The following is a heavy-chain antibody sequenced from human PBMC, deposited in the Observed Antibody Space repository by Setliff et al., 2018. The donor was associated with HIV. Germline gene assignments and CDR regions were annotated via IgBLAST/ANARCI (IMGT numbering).Heavy chain of an antibody. CDR2: IISMFGTA. J-gene: IGHJ1*01. CDR3: ATDPGYSSTWYSESFQH. D-gene: IGHD6-13*01. CDR1: GGTFSSYP. Sequence: EASVKVSCKASGGTFSSYPISWVRQAPGQGLEWMGGIISMFGTANYAQKFQGRVTMTEDTSTDTAYMELSSLRSDDTAMYYCATDPGYSSTWYSESFQHWGQGTVVTVSS. V-gene: IGHV1-69*06.